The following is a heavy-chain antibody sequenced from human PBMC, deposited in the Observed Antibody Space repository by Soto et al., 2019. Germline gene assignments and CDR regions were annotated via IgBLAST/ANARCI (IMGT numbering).Heavy chain of an antibody. V-gene: IGHV2-5*02. Sequence: TGPTLVNPPQTLTLTCTFSGFSLSYNGVGVGWIPQPPREALERLALIYWDDDKRYSPSLKSRLTITKDTSKNQVVLTMTNMDPVDTATYFCAHSTGSYFNFWSDYYQEHYYYAMNVWGQGTTVTVSS. CDR3: AHSTGSYFNFWSDYYQEHYYYAMNV. CDR1: GFSLSYNGVG. J-gene: IGHJ6*02. D-gene: IGHD3-3*01. CDR2: IYWDDDK.